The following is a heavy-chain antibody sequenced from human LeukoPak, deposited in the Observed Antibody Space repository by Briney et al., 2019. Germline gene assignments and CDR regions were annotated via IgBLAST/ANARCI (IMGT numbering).Heavy chain of an antibody. J-gene: IGHJ6*02. D-gene: IGHD3-3*01. CDR2: IKQDGSEK. CDR3: ARVFTRYCDFWSGYFGTRYYYGMDV. V-gene: IGHV3-7*01. CDR1: GFTFSSYS. Sequence: GGSLRLSCAASGFTFSSYSMSWVRQAPGKGLEWVANIKQDGSEKYYVDSVKGRFTISRDNAKNSLYLQMNSLRAEDTAVYYCARVFTRYCDFWSGYFGTRYYYGMDVWGQGTTVTVSS.